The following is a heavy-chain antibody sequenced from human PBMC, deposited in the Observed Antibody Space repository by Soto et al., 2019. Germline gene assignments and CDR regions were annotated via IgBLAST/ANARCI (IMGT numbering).Heavy chain of an antibody. J-gene: IGHJ5*02. D-gene: IGHD6-6*01. CDR1: GFTFSSYA. V-gene: IGHV3-30-3*01. CDR2: ISYDGSNK. Sequence: QVQLVESGGGVVQPGRSLRLSCAASGFTFSSYAMHWVRQAPGKGLEWVAVISYDGSNKYYADSVKGRFTISRDNSKNTLYLQMNSLRAEDTAVYYCARPRRQLVLGANWFDPWGQGTLVTVSS. CDR3: ARPRRQLVLGANWFDP.